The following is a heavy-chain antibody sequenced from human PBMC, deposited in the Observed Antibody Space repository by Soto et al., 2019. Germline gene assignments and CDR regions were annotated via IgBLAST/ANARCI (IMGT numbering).Heavy chain of an antibody. CDR2: ISDTGAST. V-gene: IGHV3-23*01. CDR1: GFTFKESA. Sequence: EVRLLEAGGGLEQPGGSLRLSCAASGFTFKESAMNWVRQAPGKGLEWVASISDTGASTWYAESVRGRLSISRDNSKNTLYLQMNSLRGEDTAVYYCAKGRGSGWAWYFDNWGQGTLVTVSS. D-gene: IGHD6-19*01. CDR3: AKGRGSGWAWYFDN. J-gene: IGHJ4*02.